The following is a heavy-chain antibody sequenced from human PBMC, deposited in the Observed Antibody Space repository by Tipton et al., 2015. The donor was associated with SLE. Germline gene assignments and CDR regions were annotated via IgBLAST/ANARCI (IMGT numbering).Heavy chain of an antibody. CDR3: ARRSISGDYFNWVDP. V-gene: IGHV4-39*01. CDR2: IYYSGST. Sequence: TLSLTCTVSGGSISSSSYYWGWIRQPPGKGLEWIGSIYYSGSTYYNPSLKSRVTISVDTSKSQFSLKLTSVTAADTAVYYCARRSISGDYFNWVDPWGEGSLVSVSS. CDR1: GGSISSSSYY. J-gene: IGHJ5*02. D-gene: IGHD4-17*01.